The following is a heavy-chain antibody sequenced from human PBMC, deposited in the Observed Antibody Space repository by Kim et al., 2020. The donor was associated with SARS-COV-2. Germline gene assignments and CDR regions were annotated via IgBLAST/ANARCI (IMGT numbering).Heavy chain of an antibody. CDR1: GGSISSYY. Sequence: SETLSLTCTVSGGSISSYYWSWIRQPPGKGLEWIGYIYYSGSTSYNPSLKSRVTISVDTSKNQFSLKLSSVTAADTAVYYCARALEGYSSGWYVDYWGQGTLVTVSS. V-gene: IGHV4-59*01. CDR3: ARALEGYSSGWYVDY. J-gene: IGHJ4*02. D-gene: IGHD6-19*01. CDR2: IYYSGST.